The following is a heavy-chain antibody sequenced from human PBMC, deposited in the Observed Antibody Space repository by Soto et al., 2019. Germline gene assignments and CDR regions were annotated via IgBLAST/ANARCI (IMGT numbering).Heavy chain of an antibody. D-gene: IGHD3-10*01. CDR1: GDSVSSNSAA. J-gene: IGHJ6*03. V-gene: IGHV6-1*01. CDR2: TYYRSKWYI. CDR3: ATGMLIRGHHYMDA. Sequence: SQTLSLTCAISGDSVSSNSAAWNWIRQSPSRGLEWLGRTYYRSKWYIEYAPSMQGRMTINPDTSKNQFSLQLNSVTPEDTAVYYCATGMLIRGHHYMDAWSQGTSVPVSS.